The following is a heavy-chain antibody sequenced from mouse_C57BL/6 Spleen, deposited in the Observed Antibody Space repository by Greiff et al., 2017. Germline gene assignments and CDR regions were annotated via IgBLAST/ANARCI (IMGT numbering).Heavy chain of an antibody. V-gene: IGHV7-1*01. CDR3: ARDARGDYELFSYWYFDV. CDR1: GFTFSDFY. D-gene: IGHD2-4*01. CDR2: SRNKANDYTT. Sequence: EVHLVESGGGLVQSGRSLRLSCATSGFTFSDFYMEWVRQAPGKGLEWIAASRNKANDYTTEYSASVKGRFIVSRYTSQSILYLQMNALRAEDTAIYYCARDARGDYELFSYWYFDVWGTGTTVTVSS. J-gene: IGHJ1*03.